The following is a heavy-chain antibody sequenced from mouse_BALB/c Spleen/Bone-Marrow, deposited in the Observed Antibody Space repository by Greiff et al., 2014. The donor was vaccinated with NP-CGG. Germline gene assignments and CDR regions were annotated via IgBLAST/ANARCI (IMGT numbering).Heavy chain of an antibody. Sequence: EVQLQQSGAELVKPGASVKLSCTASDFNIKDTYMHWVKQRPEQGLEWIGRIDPANGNTKYDPKFQGKATITADTSSNTAYLQLSSLTSEDTAVYYCAIYYYGSSGFAYWGHGTLVTVSA. D-gene: IGHD1-1*01. V-gene: IGHV14-3*02. J-gene: IGHJ3*01. CDR2: IDPANGNT. CDR1: DFNIKDTY. CDR3: AIYYYGSSGFAY.